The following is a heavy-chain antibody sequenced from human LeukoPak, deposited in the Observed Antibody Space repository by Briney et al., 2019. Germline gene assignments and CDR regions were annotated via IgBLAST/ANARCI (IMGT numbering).Heavy chain of an antibody. D-gene: IGHD5-12*01. CDR1: GSTFSSYS. Sequence: GGSLRLSCAASGSTFSSYSMNWVRQAPGKGLEWVSSISSSSSYIYYADSVKGRFTISRDNAKNSLYLQMNSLRAEDTAVYYCARKNSGYDYYFDYWGQGTLVTVSS. CDR2: ISSSSSYI. V-gene: IGHV3-21*01. CDR3: ARKNSGYDYYFDY. J-gene: IGHJ4*02.